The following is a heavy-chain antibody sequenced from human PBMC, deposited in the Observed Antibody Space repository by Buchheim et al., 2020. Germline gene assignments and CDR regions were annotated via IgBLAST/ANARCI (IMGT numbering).Heavy chain of an antibody. CDR2: INHSGST. CDR1: GGSFSGYY. V-gene: IGHV4-34*01. Sequence: QVQLQQWGAGLLKPSETLSLTCAVYGGSFSGYYWNWIRQPPGKGLEWIGEINHSGSTNYNPSLKSRVTISLDTSKNQFSLKLSSVTAADTAVYYCARGLIQWLETKYYYYGSDVWGQGTT. CDR3: ARGLIQWLETKYYYYGSDV. D-gene: IGHD6-19*01. J-gene: IGHJ6*02.